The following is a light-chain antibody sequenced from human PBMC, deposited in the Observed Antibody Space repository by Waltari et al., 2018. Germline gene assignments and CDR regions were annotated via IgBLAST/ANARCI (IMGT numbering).Light chain of an antibody. CDR2: ETN. Sequence: QSVLTQPPPVSAAPGHKVSISCSGTPSTVDNNGVFRYRQLPGSAPKLLIYETNGRPTGTPDRFSGSKSATTAILDIAGLQPGDEADYYCGTWDSSLALWLFGGGTKLTV. CDR1: PSTVDNNG. CDR3: GTWDSSLALWL. J-gene: IGLJ3*02. V-gene: IGLV1-51*02.